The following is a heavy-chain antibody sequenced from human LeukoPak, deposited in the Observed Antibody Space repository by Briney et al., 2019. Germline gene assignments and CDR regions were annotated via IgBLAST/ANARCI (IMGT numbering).Heavy chain of an antibody. CDR1: GFTFSSFA. J-gene: IGHJ6*03. Sequence: GGSQRLSCAASGFTFSSFAMSWVRQAPGKGLEWVSGISGRDGSTYYADSVKGRFTISRDNSKNTLYLQMNSLRAEDTALYYCAREGSGSYFSQTSDYYYYYYMDVWGKGTTVTVSS. CDR3: AREGSGSYFSQTSDYYYYYYMDV. D-gene: IGHD3-10*01. V-gene: IGHV3-23*01. CDR2: ISGRDGST.